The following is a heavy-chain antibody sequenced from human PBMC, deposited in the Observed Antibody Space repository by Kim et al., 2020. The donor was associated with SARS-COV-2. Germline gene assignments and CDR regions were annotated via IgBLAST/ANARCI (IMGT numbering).Heavy chain of an antibody. CDR1: GYNFRNNY. D-gene: IGHD6-19*01. V-gene: IGHV1-3*01. CDR2: INAGNGDT. J-gene: IGHJ4*02. CDR3: ARHSGNGWANFDY. Sequence: ASVKVSCKASGYNFRNNYIHWVRQAPGQSLEWMGWINAGNGDTKFSQKFQGRVTITRDTSASTVYMDLSSLRSEDTAVYYCARHSGNGWANFDYWGQGTLVTVSS.